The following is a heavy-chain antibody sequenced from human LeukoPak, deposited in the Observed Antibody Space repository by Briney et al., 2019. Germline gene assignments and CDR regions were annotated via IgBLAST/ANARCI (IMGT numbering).Heavy chain of an antibody. CDR1: GYTFTGYY. V-gene: IGHV1-2*02. CDR3: ARGERRRDGYKFDY. J-gene: IGHJ4*02. D-gene: IGHD5-24*01. Sequence: ASVKVSCKASGYTFTGYYMHWVRQAPGQGLKWMGWINPNSGGTNYAQKFQGRVTMTRDTSISTAYMELSRLRSDDTAVYYCARGERRRDGYKFDYWGQGTLVTVSS. CDR2: INPNSGGT.